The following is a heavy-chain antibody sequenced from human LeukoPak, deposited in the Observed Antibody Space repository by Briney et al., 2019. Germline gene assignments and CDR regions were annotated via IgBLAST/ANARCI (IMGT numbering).Heavy chain of an antibody. CDR3: ARLRRDGYNDFDY. V-gene: IGHV4-34*01. D-gene: IGHD5-24*01. CDR2: TNHSGST. CDR1: GGSFSGYY. Sequence: SETLSLTCAVYGGSFSGYYWSWIRQPPGKGLEWIGETNHSGSTNYNPSLKSRVTISVDTSKNQFSLKLSSVTAADTAVYYCARLRRDGYNDFDYWGQGTLVTVSS. J-gene: IGHJ4*02.